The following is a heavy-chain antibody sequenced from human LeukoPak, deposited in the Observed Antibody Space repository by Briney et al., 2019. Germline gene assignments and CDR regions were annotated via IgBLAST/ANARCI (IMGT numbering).Heavy chain of an antibody. Sequence: SETLSLTCPVSGGSLSSYYWSWLRQPPATGLEGVGYIYYSGSTNYNPSLKSRVTISVDTSKNQFSLKLSSVTAADTAVYYCARGPYSSSWFIDYWGQGTLVTVSS. V-gene: IGHV4-59*01. CDR2: IYYSGST. D-gene: IGHD6-13*01. CDR1: GGSLSSYY. CDR3: ARGPYSSSWFIDY. J-gene: IGHJ4*02.